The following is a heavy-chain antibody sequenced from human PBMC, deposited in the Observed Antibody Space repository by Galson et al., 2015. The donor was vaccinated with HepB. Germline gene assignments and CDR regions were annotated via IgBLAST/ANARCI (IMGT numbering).Heavy chain of an antibody. V-gene: IGHV3-15*01. CDR1: GLTFRNAW. D-gene: IGHD6-6*01. CDR2: IRPKTAGGTI. J-gene: IGHJ4*02. CDR3: LTVEYVGSPGGY. Sequence: SLRLSCAVSGLTFRNAWMNWVRQAPGKGLEWVGRIRPKTAGGTIEYAAPVKGRFTISRIDSENTLFLEMNSLTIEDTAVYYCLTVEYVGSPGGYWGQGTLVTVSS.